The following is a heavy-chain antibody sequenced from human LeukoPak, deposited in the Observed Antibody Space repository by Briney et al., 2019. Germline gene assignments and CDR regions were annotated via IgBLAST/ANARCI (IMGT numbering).Heavy chain of an antibody. CDR3: AKDSGGYYDSSGYFDY. CDR2: ISSSGSTI. CDR1: GFTFSSYE. Sequence: GGSLRLSCAASGFTFSSYEMNWVRQAPGKGLEWVSYISSSGSTIYYADSVKGRFTISRDNAKNSLYLQMNSLRAEDTALYYCAKDSGGYYDSSGYFDYWGQGTLVTVSS. J-gene: IGHJ4*02. D-gene: IGHD3-22*01. V-gene: IGHV3-48*03.